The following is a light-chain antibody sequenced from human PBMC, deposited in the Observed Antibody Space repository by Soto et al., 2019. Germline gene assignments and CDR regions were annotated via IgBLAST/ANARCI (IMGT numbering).Light chain of an antibody. J-gene: IGKJ4*01. CDR2: DVS. CDR3: QDRSGLIT. V-gene: IGKV3-11*01. Sequence: EVVLTPSPATPTLSPRERAPLSCRASQSISITLAWYQQKPGQAPRLLIYDVSNRATGIPARFSGSGSGTDFTLTISSLEPEDFAVYYCQDRSGLITFGGGTKVDIK. CDR1: QSISIT.